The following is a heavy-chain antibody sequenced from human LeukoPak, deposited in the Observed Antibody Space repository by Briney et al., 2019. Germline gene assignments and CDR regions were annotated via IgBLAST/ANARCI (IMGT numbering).Heavy chain of an antibody. D-gene: IGHD2-15*01. CDR1: GFTFTRHW. J-gene: IGHJ3*02. CDR3: ARERYSSGPDGFDI. Sequence: PGGSLRLSCAVSGFTFTRHWMHWVRQVPGKGLVWVSRITSDGSSTRHADSVKGRFTISRDNAKNTLYLQMNSLRAEDTAVYYCARERYSSGPDGFDIWGQGTMVTVSS. V-gene: IGHV3-74*01. CDR2: ITSDGSST.